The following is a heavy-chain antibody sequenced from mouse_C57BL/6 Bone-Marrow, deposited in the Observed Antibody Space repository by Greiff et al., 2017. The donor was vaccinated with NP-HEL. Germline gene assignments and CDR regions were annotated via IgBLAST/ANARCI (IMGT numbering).Heavy chain of an antibody. V-gene: IGHV1-72*01. J-gene: IGHJ1*03. CDR2: IDPNSGGT. D-gene: IGHD2-4*01. Sequence: QVQLQQPGADLVKPGASVKLSCKASGYTFTSYWMHWVKQRPGRGLEWIGRIDPNSGGTKFNEKFKTKATLTVDKPSSTAYMQLSSLTSEDSAVYYCARDYDGGGGWYFDVWDTGTAVTVSS. CDR3: ARDYDGGGGWYFDV. CDR1: GYTFTSYW.